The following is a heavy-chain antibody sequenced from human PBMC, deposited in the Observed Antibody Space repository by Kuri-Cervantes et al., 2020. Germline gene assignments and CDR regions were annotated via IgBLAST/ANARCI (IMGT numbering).Heavy chain of an antibody. CDR2: IYSCGST. J-gene: IGHJ4*02. Sequence: GGSLRLSCAASGFTVSSNYMSWVRQAPGKGLEWVSVIYSCGSTYYADSVKGRFTISRDNSKNSLYLQMNSLRAEDTAVYYCARDRSGSYYKDYWGQGTLVTVSS. CDR1: GFTVSSNY. D-gene: IGHD3-10*01. CDR3: ARDRSGSYYKDY. V-gene: IGHV3-66*03.